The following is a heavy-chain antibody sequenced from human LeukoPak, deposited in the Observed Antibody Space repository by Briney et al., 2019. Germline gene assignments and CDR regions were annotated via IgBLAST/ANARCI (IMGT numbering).Heavy chain of an antibody. V-gene: IGHV4-4*07. Sequence: SETLSLTCTVSGASINSYSWGWIRQPAGRPLEWIGRFYTSGSNDYNPSLRSRVTMSVDTSRNQQFSLKLSSVTAADTAVYYCVRPDSGGGAFDIWGQGTMVIAS. J-gene: IGHJ3*02. CDR1: GASINSYS. CDR2: FYTSGSN. CDR3: VRPDSGGGAFDI. D-gene: IGHD6-19*01.